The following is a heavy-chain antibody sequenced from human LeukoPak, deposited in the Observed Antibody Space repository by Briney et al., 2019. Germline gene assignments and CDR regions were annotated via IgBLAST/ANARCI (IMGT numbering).Heavy chain of an antibody. V-gene: IGHV4-34*01. CDR1: GGSFSGYY. D-gene: IGHD2-15*01. CDR2: INHSGST. J-gene: IGHJ4*02. Sequence: SETLSLTCAVYGGSFSGYYWSWIRQPPGKGLEWIGEINHSGSTNYNPSLESRVTISADTSKNQFSLKLSSVTAADTAVYYCARAKYCSGGSCYHLDYWGQGTLVTVSS. CDR3: ARAKYCSGGSCYHLDY.